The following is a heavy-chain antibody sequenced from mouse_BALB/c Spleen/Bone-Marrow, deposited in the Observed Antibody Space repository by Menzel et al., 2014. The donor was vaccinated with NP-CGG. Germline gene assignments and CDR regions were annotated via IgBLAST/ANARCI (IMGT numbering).Heavy chain of an antibody. Sequence: VQLQQSGAELVKPGASVKLSCTASGFKITDTYMHWVKQRPEQGLEWIGRIDPATGNTKYEPKFQGKATLPADTSCNTAFLQLSSLTSEDTAVDYCAIYDYGWYFDVWVAGTPVTGSS. V-gene: IGHV14-3*02. CDR1: GFKITDTY. J-gene: IGHJ1*01. CDR2: IDPATGNT. CDR3: AIYDYGWYFDV. D-gene: IGHD2-4*01.